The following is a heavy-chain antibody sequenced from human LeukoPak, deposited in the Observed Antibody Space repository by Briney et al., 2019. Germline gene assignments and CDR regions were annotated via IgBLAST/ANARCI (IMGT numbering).Heavy chain of an antibody. D-gene: IGHD3-3*01. CDR1: GFTFSSYA. CDR2: ISGSGGST. CDR3: AKDPHFDFWSGYYPFDY. V-gene: IGHV3-23*01. J-gene: IGHJ4*02. Sequence: GGSLRLSCAASGFTFSSYAMSWVRQAPGKGLEWVSAISGSGGSTYYADSVKGRFTISRDNSKDTLYLQMNSLRAEDTAVYYCAKDPHFDFWSGYYPFDYWSQGTLVTVSS.